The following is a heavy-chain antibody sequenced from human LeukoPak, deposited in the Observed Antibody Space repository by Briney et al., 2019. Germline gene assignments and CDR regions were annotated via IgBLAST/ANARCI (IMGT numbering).Heavy chain of an antibody. V-gene: IGHV3-23*01. CDR3: AKGLGVANIDYYGMHV. Sequence: GGSLSRSCAAAGFTFSSNAMSWVRQAPGKGLDWVSAISGSGGSTYSANSVKGRFTISRDNSKNTLHLKMNSLEDEDTAVYYCAKGLGVANIDYYGMHVWGRGTTATVSS. CDR1: GFTFSSNA. D-gene: IGHD3-3*01. J-gene: IGHJ6*02. CDR2: ISGSGGST.